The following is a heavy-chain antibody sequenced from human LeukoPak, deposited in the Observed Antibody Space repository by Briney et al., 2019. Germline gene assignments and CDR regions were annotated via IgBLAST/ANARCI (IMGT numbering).Heavy chain of an antibody. CDR2: ISNSAGRT. CDR1: GFTFSDYY. V-gene: IGHV3-23*01. J-gene: IGHJ4*02. D-gene: IGHD6-19*01. CDR3: AKESSGWSKFDY. Sequence: PGGSLRLSCAASGFTFSDYYMSWVRQAPGKGLEWVSTISNSAGRTYYAGSVKGRFTISRDNSKNTLYLQMNSLRAEDTAVYYCAKESSGWSKFDYWGQGTLVTVSS.